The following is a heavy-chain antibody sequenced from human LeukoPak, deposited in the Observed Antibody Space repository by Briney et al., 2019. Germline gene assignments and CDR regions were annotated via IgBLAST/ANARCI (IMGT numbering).Heavy chain of an antibody. CDR3: ARVRNYYDSSGESTYFDY. V-gene: IGHV1-69*13. CDR1: GGTFISYA. D-gene: IGHD3-22*01. Sequence: SVKVSCKASGGTFISYAISWVRQAPGQGLEWMGGIIPIFGTANYAQKFQGRVTITADESTSTAYMELSSLRSEDTAVYYCARVRNYYDSSGESTYFDYWGQGTLVTVSS. J-gene: IGHJ4*02. CDR2: IIPIFGTA.